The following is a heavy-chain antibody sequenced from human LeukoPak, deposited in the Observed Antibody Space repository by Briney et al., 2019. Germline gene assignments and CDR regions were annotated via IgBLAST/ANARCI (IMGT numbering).Heavy chain of an antibody. D-gene: IGHD3-3*01. CDR3: ARVAYDFWSGYPPGDY. Sequence: AASVKVSCKASGYTFTSYYMHWVRQAPGQGLEWMGIINPSGGSTSYAQKFQGRVTMTRDTSTSTVYMELSSLRSEDTAVYYCARVAYDFWSGYPPGDYWGQGTLVTVSS. V-gene: IGHV1-46*01. CDR2: INPSGGST. J-gene: IGHJ4*02. CDR1: GYTFTSYY.